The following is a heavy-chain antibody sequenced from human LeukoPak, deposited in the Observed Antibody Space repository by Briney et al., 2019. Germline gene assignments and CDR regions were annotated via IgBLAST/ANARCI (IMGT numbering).Heavy chain of an antibody. CDR2: ITPSGGST. J-gene: IGHJ5*02. CDR1: GYTFTSYY. D-gene: IGHD3-9*01. V-gene: IGHV1-46*01. CDR3: ASHSADYDIFDP. Sequence: GASVRVSCTASGYTFTSYYMHWVRQAPGQGLEWVVIITPSGGSTSYPQKFQGRVTITRDTSTSPVYMELSSLRSEDTAVYSCASHSADYDIFDPWGQGTLVTVSS.